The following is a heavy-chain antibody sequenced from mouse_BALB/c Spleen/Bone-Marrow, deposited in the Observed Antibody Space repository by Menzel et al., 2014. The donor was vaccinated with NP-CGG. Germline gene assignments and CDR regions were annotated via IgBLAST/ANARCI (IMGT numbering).Heavy chain of an antibody. CDR3: ARYHYGFYFDY. CDR1: GFNIKDTY. CDR2: IDPANGNT. D-gene: IGHD1-1*01. Sequence: AQLKQSGAELVKPGASVKLSCTASGFNIKDTYMHWVKQSPEQGLEWIGRIDPANGNTKYDPKFQGKATITADTSSNTAFLQLSSLTSEDTAVYYCARYHYGFYFDYWGQDTTLTVSS. J-gene: IGHJ2*01. V-gene: IGHV14-3*02.